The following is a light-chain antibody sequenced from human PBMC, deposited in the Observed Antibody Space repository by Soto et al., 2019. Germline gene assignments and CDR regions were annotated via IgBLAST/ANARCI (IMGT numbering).Light chain of an antibody. CDR3: CSYAGSSTVM. V-gene: IGLV2-23*02. J-gene: IGLJ3*02. CDR1: SSDVGSYNL. Sequence: QSVLTQPASVSGSPGQSITISCTGTSSDVGSYNLVSWYQQHPGKAPKLMIFEVTQRPSGVSDRFSGSKSGNTASLTISGLQAEDEGDYYCCSYAGSSTVMFGGGTKVTVL. CDR2: EVT.